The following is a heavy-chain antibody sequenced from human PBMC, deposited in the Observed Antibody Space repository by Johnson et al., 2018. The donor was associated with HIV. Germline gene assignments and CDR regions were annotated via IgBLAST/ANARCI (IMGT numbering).Heavy chain of an antibody. CDR3: ARDTSIAAARAFDI. CDR2: IYSGGST. CDR1: GFTVSSNY. Sequence: VQLVESGGGVVQPERSLRLSCAASGFTVSSNYMSWVRQAPGKGLEWVSVIYSGGSTYYADSVKGRFSISRDNSKNTLHLQMNSLRAEDTAVYYCARDTSIAAARAFDIWGQGTMVTVSS. V-gene: IGHV3-66*02. D-gene: IGHD6-6*01. J-gene: IGHJ3*02.